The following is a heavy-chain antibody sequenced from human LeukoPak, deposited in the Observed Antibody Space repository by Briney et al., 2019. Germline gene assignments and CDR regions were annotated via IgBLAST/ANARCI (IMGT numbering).Heavy chain of an antibody. V-gene: IGHV4-39*07. Sequence: SETLSLTCTVSGGSVSSINYHWGWIRQPPGKGLEWIGSIYYTGTTYYSPSLKSRVTISVDTSKNQFSLKLNSVTAADAAVYYCARDRGGVTSDFWGQGTLVTVSS. CDR1: GGSVSSINYH. CDR2: IYYTGTT. CDR3: ARDRGGVTSDF. D-gene: IGHD2-21*02. J-gene: IGHJ4*02.